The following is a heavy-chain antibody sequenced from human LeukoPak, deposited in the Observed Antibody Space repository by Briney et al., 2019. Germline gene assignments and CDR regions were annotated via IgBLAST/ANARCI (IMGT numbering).Heavy chain of an antibody. CDR2: ISSSSSTI. Sequence: PGGSLRLSCAASGFTFSSYSMNWVHQAPGKGLEWVSYISSSSSTIYYADSVKGRFTISRDNAKNSLCLQMNSLRAEDTAVYYCARGKRYFDSTNRIDYWGQGTPVTVSS. J-gene: IGHJ4*02. CDR3: ARGKRYFDSTNRIDY. D-gene: IGHD3-9*01. CDR1: GFTFSSYS. V-gene: IGHV3-48*01.